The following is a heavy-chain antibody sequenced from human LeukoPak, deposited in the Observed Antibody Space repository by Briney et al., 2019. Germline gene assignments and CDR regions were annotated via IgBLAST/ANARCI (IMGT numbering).Heavy chain of an antibody. J-gene: IGHJ4*02. CDR2: INHSGST. V-gene: IGHV4-34*01. CDR1: GGSFSDYY. Sequence: SETLSLTCAVYGGSFSDYYWSWIRQPPGKGLEWIGEINHSGSTNYSPSLKSRVTISVDTSKNQFSLKLSSVTAADTAVYYCASNGYYDSSGYYCYWGQGTLVTVSS. D-gene: IGHD3-22*01. CDR3: ASNGYYDSSGYYCY.